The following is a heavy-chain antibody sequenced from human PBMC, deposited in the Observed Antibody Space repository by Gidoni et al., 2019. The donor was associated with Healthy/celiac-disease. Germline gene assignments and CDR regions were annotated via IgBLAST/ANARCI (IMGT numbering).Heavy chain of an antibody. CDR1: GGPFSSYA. V-gene: IGHV1-69*01. J-gene: IGHJ4*02. CDR2: IIPIFGTA. D-gene: IGHD2-15*01. CDR3: ARRLSYGGNWDY. Sequence: QVQLVQSGAEVKQPGSSVKVSCKASGGPFSSYALSWVRQAPGKGLEWMGGIIPIFGTANYAQKFQGRVTITADESTSTAYMELSSLRAEDTAVYYCARRLSYGGNWDYWGQGTLVTVSS.